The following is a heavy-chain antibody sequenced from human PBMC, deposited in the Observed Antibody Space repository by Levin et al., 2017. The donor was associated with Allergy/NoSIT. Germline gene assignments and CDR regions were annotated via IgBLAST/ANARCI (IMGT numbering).Heavy chain of an antibody. CDR3: AKDVWGSGRRFDY. V-gene: IGHV3-23*01. Sequence: GESLKISCAASGFTFSSYAMSWVRQAPGKGLEWVSGITTSGVTTYYADSVKGRFTISRDNSKNTLYLQMSSLRAEDAAVYYCAKDVWGSGRRFDYWGQGTLVTVSS. J-gene: IGHJ4*02. CDR2: ITTSGVTT. D-gene: IGHD6-19*01. CDR1: GFTFSSYA.